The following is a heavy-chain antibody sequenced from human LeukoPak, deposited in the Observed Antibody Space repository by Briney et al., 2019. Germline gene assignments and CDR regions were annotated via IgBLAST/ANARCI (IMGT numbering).Heavy chain of an antibody. J-gene: IGHJ4*02. CDR3: ARDQSAMVRGVY. CDR1: GFTFSSYS. D-gene: IGHD3-10*01. Sequence: GSLLLSCAASGFTFSSYSMNWVRQAPGKGLEWVSSISSSSSYIYYADSVKGRFTISRDNAKNSLYLQMNSLRAEDTAVYYCARDQSAMVRGVYWGQGTLVTVSS. V-gene: IGHV3-21*01. CDR2: ISSSSSYI.